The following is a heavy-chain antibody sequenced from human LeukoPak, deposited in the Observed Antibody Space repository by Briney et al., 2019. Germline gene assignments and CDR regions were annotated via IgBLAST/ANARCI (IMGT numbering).Heavy chain of an antibody. CDR2: IYHSGST. Sequence: SETLSLTCAVSGGSISSGGYSWSWIQQPPGKGLEWIGYIYHSGSTYYNPSLKSRVTISVDRSKNQFSLKLSSVTAADTAVYYCARAGDLNRWYFDLWGRGTLVTVSS. CDR3: ARAGDLNRWYFDL. V-gene: IGHV4-30-2*01. D-gene: IGHD7-27*01. J-gene: IGHJ2*01. CDR1: GGSISSGGYS.